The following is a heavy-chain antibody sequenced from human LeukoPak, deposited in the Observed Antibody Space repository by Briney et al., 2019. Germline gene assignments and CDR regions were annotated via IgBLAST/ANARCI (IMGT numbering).Heavy chain of an antibody. CDR2: IYTSGGT. D-gene: IGHD6-19*01. Sequence: SETLSLTCTVSGGSISNYYWTWIRQPAGKGLEWIGRIYTSGGTNYNPSLKSRVTMSVDTSKNQFSLKLSSVTAADTAMYYCARAAEYSSGWCLFDYWGQGILVTVSA. V-gene: IGHV4-4*07. J-gene: IGHJ4*02. CDR3: ARAAEYSSGWCLFDY. CDR1: GGSISNYY.